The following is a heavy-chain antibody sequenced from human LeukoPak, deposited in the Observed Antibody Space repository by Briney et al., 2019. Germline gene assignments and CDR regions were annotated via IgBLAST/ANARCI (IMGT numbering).Heavy chain of an antibody. D-gene: IGHD3-10*01. CDR3: ARDRSYGSGSYSPTDY. V-gene: IGHV3-30*04. J-gene: IGHJ4*02. Sequence: PGGSLRLSCAASGFTFSSYAMHWVRQAPGKGLEWVAVISHDGSNKYYADSVKGRFTISRDNSKNTLYLQMNSLRAEDTAVYYCARDRSYGSGSYSPTDYWGQGTLVTVSS. CDR1: GFTFSSYA. CDR2: ISHDGSNK.